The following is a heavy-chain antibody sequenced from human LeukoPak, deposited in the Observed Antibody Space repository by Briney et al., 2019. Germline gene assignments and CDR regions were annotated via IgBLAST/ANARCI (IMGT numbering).Heavy chain of an antibody. CDR1: GYTFTSYG. D-gene: IGHD2-2*01. V-gene: IGHV1-18*01. J-gene: IGHJ4*02. CDR2: ISAYNGNT. CDR3: ARALKVCSSTSCDDY. Sequence: SVKVSCKASGYTFTSYGISWVRQAPGQGLEWMGWISAYNGNTNYAQKLQGRVTMTTDTSTSTAYLELRSLRSDDTAVYYCARALKVCSSTSCDDYWGQGTLVTVSS.